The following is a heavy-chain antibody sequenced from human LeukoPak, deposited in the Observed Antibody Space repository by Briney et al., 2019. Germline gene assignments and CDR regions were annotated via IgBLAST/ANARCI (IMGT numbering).Heavy chain of an antibody. CDR1: GFTFSSYA. CDR2: ISGSGAST. J-gene: IGHJ3*02. CDR3: AKDFVGSIPDAFDI. D-gene: IGHD2-15*01. V-gene: IGHV3-23*01. Sequence: GGSLRLSCAASGFTFSSYAMTWVRQAPGKGLEWVSGISGSGASTYYAGSVQGRFSISRDNSENTLYLQMNNLRAEDTALYYCAKDFVGSIPDAFDIWGQGTMVTVSS.